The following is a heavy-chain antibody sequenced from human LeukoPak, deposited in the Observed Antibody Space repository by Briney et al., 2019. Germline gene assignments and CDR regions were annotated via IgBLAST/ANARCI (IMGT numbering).Heavy chain of an antibody. CDR1: GYTFTGYY. CDR3: ARGYRFLEQYNWFDP. V-gene: IGHV1-46*01. Sequence: ASVKVSCKASGYTFTGYYMHWVRQAPGQGLEWMGIINPSGGSTSYAQKFQGRVTMTRDTSTSTVYMELSSLRSEDTAVYYCARGYRFLEQYNWFDPWGQGTLVTVSS. J-gene: IGHJ5*02. CDR2: INPSGGST. D-gene: IGHD3-3*01.